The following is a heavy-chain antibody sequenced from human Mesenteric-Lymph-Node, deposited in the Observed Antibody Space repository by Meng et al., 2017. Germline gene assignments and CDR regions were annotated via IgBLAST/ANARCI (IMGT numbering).Heavy chain of an antibody. CDR1: GFTFSSYE. J-gene: IGHJ1*01. CDR3: VRSYCNGGSCYFPH. V-gene: IGHV3-48*03. Sequence: GGSLRLSCAASGFTFSSYEMNWVRQAPGKGLEWVSYISSSGSTIYYADSVKGRFSISRDNAKNSLFLQMNSLRAEDTAVYYCVRSYCNGGSCYFPHWGQGTLVTVSS. D-gene: IGHD2-15*01. CDR2: ISSSGSTI.